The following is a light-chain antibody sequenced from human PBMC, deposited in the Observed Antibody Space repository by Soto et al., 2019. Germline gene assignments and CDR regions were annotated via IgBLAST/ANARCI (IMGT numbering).Light chain of an antibody. CDR2: EVS. V-gene: IGLV2-14*01. CDR3: SSYTSSSALV. Sequence: QSVLTQPASVSGSPGQSITISCTGTSSDVGGYNYVSWYQQHPGKAPKLMIYEVSNRPSGVSNRFSGSKSVNTASLTISGLQAEDEADYYCSSYTSSSALVFGGATKLT. J-gene: IGLJ2*01. CDR1: SSDVGGYNY.